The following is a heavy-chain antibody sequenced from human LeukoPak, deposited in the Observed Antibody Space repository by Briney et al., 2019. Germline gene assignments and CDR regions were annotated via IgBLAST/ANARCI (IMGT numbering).Heavy chain of an antibody. CDR2: INHSGST. D-gene: IGHD1-26*01. Sequence: SETLSLTCAVYGGSFSGYYWSWIRQPPGKGLEWIGEINHSGSTNYNPSLKSRVTVSVDTSKNQFSLKLSSVTAADTAVYYCAREIVGATNSWFDPWGQGTLVTVSS. CDR1: GGSFSGYY. J-gene: IGHJ5*02. CDR3: AREIVGATNSWFDP. V-gene: IGHV4-34*01.